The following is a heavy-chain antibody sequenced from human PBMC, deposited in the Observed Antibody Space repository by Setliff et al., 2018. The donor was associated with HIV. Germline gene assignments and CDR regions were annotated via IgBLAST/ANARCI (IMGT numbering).Heavy chain of an antibody. D-gene: IGHD3-3*01. CDR2: INPSGGSS. V-gene: IGHV1-46*01. CDR3: ARDRVRITIFGANDASDI. J-gene: IGHJ3*02. CDR1: GYTFTSYY. Sequence: GASVKVSCKASGYTFTSYYMNWVRQAPGQGLEWMGIINPSGGSSTYAQKFQGRVAMTRDTSTSTVYMKLSSLRSEDTAVYYCARDRVRITIFGANDASDIWGQGTMVTVSS.